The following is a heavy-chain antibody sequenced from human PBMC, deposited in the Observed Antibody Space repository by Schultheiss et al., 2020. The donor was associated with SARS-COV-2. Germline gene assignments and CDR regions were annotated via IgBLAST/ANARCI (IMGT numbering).Heavy chain of an antibody. Sequence: SETLSLTCTVSGGSISSYYWGWIRQPPGKGLEWIGSIYYSGSTNYNPSLKSRVTISVDTSKNQFSLKLSSVTAADTAVYYCAVGITIFGVVIIGGYWGQGTLVTVSS. CDR1: GGSISSYY. J-gene: IGHJ4*02. CDR2: IYYSGST. CDR3: AVGITIFGVVIIGGY. D-gene: IGHD3-3*01. V-gene: IGHV4-59*01.